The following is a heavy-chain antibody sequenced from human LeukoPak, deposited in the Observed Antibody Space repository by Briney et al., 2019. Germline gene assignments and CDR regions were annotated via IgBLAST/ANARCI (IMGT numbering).Heavy chain of an antibody. CDR1: GFTFSSYW. D-gene: IGHD2-21*02. J-gene: IGHJ3*02. CDR2: INSDGSST. CDR3: ARDMRVVVTASEAFDI. Sequence: PGGSLRLSCAASGFTFSSYWMHWVRQAPGKGLVWVSRINSDGSSTSYADSVKGRFTISRDNAKNSLYLQMNSLRAEDTAVYYCARDMRVVVTASEAFDIWGQGTMVTVSS. V-gene: IGHV3-74*01.